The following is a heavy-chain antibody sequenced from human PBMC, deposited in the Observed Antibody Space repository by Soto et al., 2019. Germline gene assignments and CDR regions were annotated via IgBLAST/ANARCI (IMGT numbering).Heavy chain of an antibody. CDR2: IYYSGST. CDR3: ARTDYYDSSGSFDP. J-gene: IGHJ5*02. CDR1: GGSISSYY. D-gene: IGHD3-22*01. Sequence: PPETLSLTCTVSGGSISSYYWSWIRQPPGKGLEWIGYIYYSGSTNYNPSLKSRVTISVDTSKNQFSLKLSSVTAADTAVYYCARTDYYDSSGSFDPWGQGTLVTVSS. V-gene: IGHV4-59*01.